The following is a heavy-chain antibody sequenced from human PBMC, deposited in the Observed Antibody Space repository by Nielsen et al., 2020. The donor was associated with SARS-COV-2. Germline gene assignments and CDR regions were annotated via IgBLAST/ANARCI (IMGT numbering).Heavy chain of an antibody. D-gene: IGHD1-1*01. CDR1: GGSISSSGSY. Sequence: SETLSLTCTVSGGSISSSGSYWAWIRQPPGKELEWIGHIYFGGTTFYNPSLKSRVTMSVDTSKNQFSLKLTSVTAADTSLYYCARRSRVGGTTYFDYWGLGTLVTVSS. CDR3: ARRSRVGGTTYFDY. V-gene: IGHV4-39*01. J-gene: IGHJ4*02. CDR2: IYFGGTT.